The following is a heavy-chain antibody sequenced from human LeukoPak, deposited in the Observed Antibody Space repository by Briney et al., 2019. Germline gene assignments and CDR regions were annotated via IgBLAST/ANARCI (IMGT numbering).Heavy chain of an antibody. J-gene: IGHJ4*02. D-gene: IGHD3-9*01. Sequence: GGSLRLSCAASGFIFKSYWMSWVRQAPGKGLEWVANIKQDGSEENYVDSVRGRFTISRDNAKKSLYLQMNSLRAEDTAVYYCARNPYDILTGFYKNPGGFGFWGQGTLVTVSS. CDR3: ARNPYDILTGFYKNPGGFGF. CDR2: IKQDGSEE. CDR1: GFIFKSYW. V-gene: IGHV3-7*01.